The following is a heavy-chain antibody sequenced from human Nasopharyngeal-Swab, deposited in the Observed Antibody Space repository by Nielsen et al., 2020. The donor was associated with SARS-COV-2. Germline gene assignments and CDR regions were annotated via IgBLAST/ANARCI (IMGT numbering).Heavy chain of an antibody. V-gene: IGHV6-1*01. J-gene: IGHJ6*03. CDR3: AREISSLSYYYYYYMDV. Sequence: WLRQSPSRGLEWLGRTYYRYKWYKDYAVSVKKRITINPDKTKIQFSLQLNSGSPEDTAVYYCAREISSLSYYYYYYMDVWGKGTTVTVSS. CDR2: TYYRYKWYK. D-gene: IGHD6-13*01.